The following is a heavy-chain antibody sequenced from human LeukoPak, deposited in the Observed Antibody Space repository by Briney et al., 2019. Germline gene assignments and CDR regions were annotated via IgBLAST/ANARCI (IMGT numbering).Heavy chain of an antibody. V-gene: IGHV1-69*13. D-gene: IGHD3-16*01. CDR2: IIPIFGTA. CDR3: ARDPPSVLRPRDYYYYGMDV. CDR1: GGTFSSYA. J-gene: IGHJ6*02. Sequence: SVKVSCKASGGTFSSYAISWVRQAPGQGLEWMGGIIPIFGTANYAQKFQGRVTITADESTSTAYMELSSLRSEDTAVYYCARDPPSVLRPRDYYYYGMDVWGQGTTVTVSS.